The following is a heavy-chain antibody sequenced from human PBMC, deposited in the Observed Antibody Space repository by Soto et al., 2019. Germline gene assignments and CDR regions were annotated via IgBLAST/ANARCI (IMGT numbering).Heavy chain of an antibody. D-gene: IGHD1-26*01. CDR3: AKKSGVGATWYFDY. CDR1: GFTFSNYG. Sequence: GGSLRLACAASGFTFSNYGMSWVRQAPGKGLEWVSALPEIGTNTYYADSVKGRFTISRDNSKNTLFLQINNLRAGDTAVYYCAKKSGVGATWYFDYWGQGTLVTVSS. CDR2: LPEIGTNT. J-gene: IGHJ4*02. V-gene: IGHV3-23*01.